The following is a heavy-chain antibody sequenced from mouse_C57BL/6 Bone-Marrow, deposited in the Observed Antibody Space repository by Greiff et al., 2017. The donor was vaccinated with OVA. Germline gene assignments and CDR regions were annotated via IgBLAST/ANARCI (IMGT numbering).Heavy chain of an antibody. CDR2: ISNGGGST. Sequence: EVKLMESGGGLVQPGGSLKLSCAASGFTFSDYYMYWVRQTPEKRLEWVAYISNGGGSTYYPDTVKGRFTISRDNAKNTLYLQMSRLKSEDTAMYYCARRIYYYAMDYWGQGTSVTVAS. J-gene: IGHJ4*01. CDR1: GFTFSDYY. CDR3: ARRIYYYAMDY. V-gene: IGHV5-12*01.